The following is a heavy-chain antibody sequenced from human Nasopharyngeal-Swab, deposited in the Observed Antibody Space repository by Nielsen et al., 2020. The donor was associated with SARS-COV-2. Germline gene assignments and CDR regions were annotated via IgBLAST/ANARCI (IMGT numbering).Heavy chain of an antibody. CDR2: IIPILGIA. Sequence: SSQVSCKASGGTFSSYAISRVRQAPGQGLEWMGRIIPILGIANYAQKFQGRVTITADKSTSTAYMELSSLRSEDTAVYYCARIAVAGLGYYYYGMDVWGQGTTVTVSS. CDR3: ARIAVAGLGYYYYGMDV. CDR1: GGTFSSYA. V-gene: IGHV1-69*04. J-gene: IGHJ6*02. D-gene: IGHD6-19*01.